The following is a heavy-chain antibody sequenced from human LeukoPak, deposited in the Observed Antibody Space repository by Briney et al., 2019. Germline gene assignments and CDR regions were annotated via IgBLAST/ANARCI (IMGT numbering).Heavy chain of an antibody. CDR2: ISSDSSYR. D-gene: IGHD3-16*01. CDR1: GFTFSSYI. J-gene: IGHJ4*02. CDR3: ARGSVGGGNYFDY. Sequence: GGSLRLSCAASGFTFSSYIMNWVRQAPGKGLEWVSSISSDSSYRYYADSVKGRFTISRDNAKNSLYLQMNSLRAEDTAVYYCARGSVGGGNYFDYWGQGTLVTVSS. V-gene: IGHV3-21*01.